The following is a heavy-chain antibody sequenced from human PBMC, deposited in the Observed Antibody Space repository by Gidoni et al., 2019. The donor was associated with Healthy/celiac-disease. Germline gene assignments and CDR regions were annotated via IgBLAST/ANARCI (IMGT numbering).Heavy chain of an antibody. Sequence: EVQLLESGGGLVQPGGSLRLSCAASGCTFSRYAMSWVRQAPGKGLEWVSAISGSGGSTYYADSVKGRFTISRDNSKNTLYLQMNSLRAEDTAVYYCVGGVRYYYDSSGYYPLIDYWGQGTLVTVSS. CDR1: GCTFSRYA. CDR2: ISGSGGST. J-gene: IGHJ4*02. V-gene: IGHV3-23*01. CDR3: VGGVRYYYDSSGYYPLIDY. D-gene: IGHD3-22*01.